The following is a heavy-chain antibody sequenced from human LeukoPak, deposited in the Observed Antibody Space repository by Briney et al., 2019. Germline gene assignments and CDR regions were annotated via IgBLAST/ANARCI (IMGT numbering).Heavy chain of an antibody. CDR2: IGVAGDT. V-gene: IGHV3-13*01. CDR1: GFTFSNYD. Sequence: GGSLRLSCAASGFTFSNYDMQWVRQTIGKGLEWVSAIGVAGDTHYADSAKGRFTVSREDAKNSLYLQMNSLRAGDTAVYYCARDPSGRGMDVWGQGTTVTVSS. CDR3: ARDPSGRGMDV. D-gene: IGHD6-19*01. J-gene: IGHJ6*02.